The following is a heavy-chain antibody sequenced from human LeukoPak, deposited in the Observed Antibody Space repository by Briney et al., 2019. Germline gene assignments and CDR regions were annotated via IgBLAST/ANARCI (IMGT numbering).Heavy chain of an antibody. J-gene: IGHJ4*02. V-gene: IGHV4-59*08. CDR1: GGSISSLY. CDR2: IYYTGST. D-gene: IGHD6-6*01. Sequence: MSSETLSLTCSVSGGSISSLYWSRIRQPPGKGLEWIGYIYYTGSTNYNPSLKSRVTMFVDMSKNQFSLRLSSVTAADTAVYYCARHRAYSISSPFDYWGQGTLVTVSS. CDR3: ARHRAYSISSPFDY.